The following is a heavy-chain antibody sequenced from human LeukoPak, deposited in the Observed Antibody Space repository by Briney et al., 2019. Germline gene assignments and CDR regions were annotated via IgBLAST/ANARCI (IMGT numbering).Heavy chain of an antibody. D-gene: IGHD5-12*01. CDR1: GFTFSNYW. CDR2: INSDGSST. J-gene: IGHJ4*02. V-gene: IGHV3-74*01. CDR3: ATNSGYRFDY. Sequence: QPGGSLRLSCVASGFTFSNYWMHWVRQAPGKGLVWVSHINSDGSSTTYADSVKGRFTISRDNAKNTLHLQMNSLRAEDTAVYYCATNSGYRFDYWGQGTLVTVSS.